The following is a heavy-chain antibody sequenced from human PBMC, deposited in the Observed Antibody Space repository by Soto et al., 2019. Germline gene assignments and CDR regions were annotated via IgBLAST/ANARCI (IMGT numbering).Heavy chain of an antibody. CDR1: GYTFTSYG. D-gene: IGHD2-2*01. Sequence: QVQLVQSGAEVKKPGASVKVSCKASGYTFTSYGISWVRQAPGQGLEWMGWISAYNGNTNYAQKLQGRVTMTTDTATSTGYMELGGLRSEATAVYYCASDWGGVGYCSSTSCSSTGGLGYWGQGTLVTVSS. CDR3: ASDWGGVGYCSSTSCSSTGGLGY. V-gene: IGHV1-18*01. J-gene: IGHJ4*02. CDR2: ISAYNGNT.